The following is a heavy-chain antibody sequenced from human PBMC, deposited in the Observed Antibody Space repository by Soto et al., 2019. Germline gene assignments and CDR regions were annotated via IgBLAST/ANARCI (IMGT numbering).Heavy chain of an antibody. CDR3: ATDLNGLNF. Sequence: EVQLVESGGGLVQPGGSLRLSCAVSGLTFSSHYMTWVRQAPGAGLEWVASIKPDGSESYYVDSVEGRFTLSRDNAKNSLYLEMNSLRADDTAVYYCATDLNGLNFWGQGTLVTVSS. CDR2: IKPDGSES. CDR1: GLTFSSHY. J-gene: IGHJ4*02. V-gene: IGHV3-7*01. D-gene: IGHD2-8*01.